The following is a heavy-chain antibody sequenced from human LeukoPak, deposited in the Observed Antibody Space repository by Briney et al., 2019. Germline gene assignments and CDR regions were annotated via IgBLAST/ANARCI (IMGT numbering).Heavy chain of an antibody. V-gene: IGHV3-30*18. J-gene: IGHJ4*02. CDR2: ISYDGSNK. CDR3: AKGSEVSDFTVDY. CDR1: GFTFSSYG. Sequence: GGSLRLSCAASGFTFSSYGIHWVRQAPGKGLEWVAVISYDGSNKYYADSVKGRFTISRDNSKNTLYLQMNSLRAEDTAVYYCAKGSEVSDFTVDYWGQGTLVTVSS. D-gene: IGHD2-21*02.